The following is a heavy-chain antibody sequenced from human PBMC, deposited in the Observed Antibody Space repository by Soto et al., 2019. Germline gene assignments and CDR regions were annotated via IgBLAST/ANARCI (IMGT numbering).Heavy chain of an antibody. Sequence: PGGSLRLSCAASGFTFSSYSMNWVRQAPGKGLEWVSSISSSSSYIYYADSVKGRFTISRDNAKNSLYLQMNSLRAEDTAVYYCARRPSIVATTALDYWGQGTLVTVSS. CDR1: GFTFSSYS. D-gene: IGHD5-12*01. J-gene: IGHJ4*02. CDR3: ARRPSIVATTALDY. CDR2: ISSSSSYI. V-gene: IGHV3-21*01.